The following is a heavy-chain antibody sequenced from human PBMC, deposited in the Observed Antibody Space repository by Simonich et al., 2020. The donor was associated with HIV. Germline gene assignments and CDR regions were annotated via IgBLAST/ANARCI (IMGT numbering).Heavy chain of an antibody. Sequence: QVHLVQSGAEVKKPGASVKVSCKASGYTFTNYDIHWVRPAPGQGLEWMGQLVPNNGGTNYPQKFQGRVTMTRDTSISTAYMELNRLKSDDTAIYYCATHGPGSYSSALDIWGQGTMVTVSS. CDR2: LVPNNGGT. J-gene: IGHJ3*02. V-gene: IGHV1-2*06. CDR1: GYTFTNYD. D-gene: IGHD1-26*01. CDR3: ATHGPGSYSSALDI.